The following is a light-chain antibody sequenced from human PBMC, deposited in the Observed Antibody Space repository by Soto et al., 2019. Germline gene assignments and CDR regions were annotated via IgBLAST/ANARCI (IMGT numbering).Light chain of an antibody. CDR3: QQHNPYSPYT. J-gene: IGKJ2*01. CDR1: QSITNC. V-gene: IGKV1-5*03. Sequence: DIQMTQSPSTLSASVGDRVTITCRASQSITNCLAWYQQKPGKAPKLLIFDASSLRSGVPSRFSGSGSGTEFTLTISSLQPEDFATYYCQQHNPYSPYTFGQGTMLEIK. CDR2: DAS.